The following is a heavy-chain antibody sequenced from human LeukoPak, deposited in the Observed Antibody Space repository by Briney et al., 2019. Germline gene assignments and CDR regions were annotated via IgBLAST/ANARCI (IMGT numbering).Heavy chain of an antibody. CDR1: GGSISSDY. D-gene: IGHD2-2*02. Sequence: SETLSLTCTVSGGSISSDYWSWIRQPPGKGLEWIGYIYYSGTTNYSPSLKSRVTISVDTSKNQFSLKLSSVTAADTAVYYCARLSPFAVAISYFDYWGQGTLVTVSS. J-gene: IGHJ4*02. V-gene: IGHV4-59*12. CDR3: ARLSPFAVAISYFDY. CDR2: IYYSGTT.